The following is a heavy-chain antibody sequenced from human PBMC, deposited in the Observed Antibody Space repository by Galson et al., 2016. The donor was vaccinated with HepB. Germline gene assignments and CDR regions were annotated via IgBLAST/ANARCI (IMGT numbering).Heavy chain of an antibody. CDR1: GFTFSSHW. D-gene: IGHD1-26*01. CDR2: IKQDGSEK. J-gene: IGHJ2*01. Sequence: SLRLSCAASGFTFSSHWMTWVRQAPGKGVDWVANIKQDGSEKYYVDSVKGRFTISRDNAENSLYLQMTSLRAEDTAVYYCARDQGYSGSYLRYFELWGRGTLVTVSS. V-gene: IGHV3-7*03. CDR3: ARDQGYSGSYLRYFEL.